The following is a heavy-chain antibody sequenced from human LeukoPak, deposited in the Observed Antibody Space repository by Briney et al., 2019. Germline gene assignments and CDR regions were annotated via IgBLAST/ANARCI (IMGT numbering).Heavy chain of an antibody. CDR2: VNNDGSTT. D-gene: IGHD6-13*01. CDR3: LAAAGTIG. CDR1: GFTFSSYW. Sequence: GGSLRLSCAASGFTFSSYWMHWVRQAPGKGLVWVSRVNNDGSTTNYADSVKGRFTISRDNTKNTLYLQMNSLRAEDTAVYFCLAAAGTIGWGQGTLVTVPS. V-gene: IGHV3-74*01. J-gene: IGHJ4*02.